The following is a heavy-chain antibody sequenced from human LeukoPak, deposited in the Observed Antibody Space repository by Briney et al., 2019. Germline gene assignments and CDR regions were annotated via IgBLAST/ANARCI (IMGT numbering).Heavy chain of an antibody. D-gene: IGHD2-2*02. Sequence: GGSLRLSCAASGFTSSSYWMHWVRQAPGKGLVWVSRINSDGSNTNYADSVKGRSTISRDNAKNTVYLQMNSLRAEDTAVYYCAKGRTEYAYTGDALDVWGHGTMITVSS. CDR3: AKGRTEYAYTGDALDV. J-gene: IGHJ3*01. CDR2: INSDGSNT. CDR1: GFTSSSYW. V-gene: IGHV3-74*01.